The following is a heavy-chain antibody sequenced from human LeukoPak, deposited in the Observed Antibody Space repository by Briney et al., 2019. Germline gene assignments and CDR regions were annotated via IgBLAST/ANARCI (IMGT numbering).Heavy chain of an antibody. J-gene: IGHJ4*02. CDR3: ARESWLHSFFDY. Sequence: PSETLSLTCTVSGGSISSYYWSWIRQPPGKGLEWIGYIYYSGSTNYNPSLKSRVTISVDTSKNQFSLKLSSVTAADTAVYYCARESWLHSFFDYWGQGTLVTFSS. D-gene: IGHD5-24*01. CDR2: IYYSGST. V-gene: IGHV4-59*01. CDR1: GGSISSYY.